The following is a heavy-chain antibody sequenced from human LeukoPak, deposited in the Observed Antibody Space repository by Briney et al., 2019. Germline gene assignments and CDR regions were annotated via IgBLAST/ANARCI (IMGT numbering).Heavy chain of an antibody. CDR1: GFTFSSYA. V-gene: IGHV3-23*01. CDR3: AKDSQGSGSVEAFDI. J-gene: IGHJ3*02. CDR2: ISGSGGST. Sequence: GGSLRLSCAASGFTFSSYAMGWVRQAPGKGLEWVSAISGSGGSTYYADSVKGRFTISRDNSKNTPYLQMNSLRAEDTAVYYCAKDSQGSGSVEAFDIWGQGTMVTVSS. D-gene: IGHD3-10*01.